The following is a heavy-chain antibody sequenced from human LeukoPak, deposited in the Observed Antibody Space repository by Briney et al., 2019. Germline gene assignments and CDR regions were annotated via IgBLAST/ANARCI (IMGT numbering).Heavy chain of an antibody. CDR3: ARGLVAAGTFYLDF. V-gene: IGHV4-59*11. D-gene: IGHD6-13*01. Sequence: SETLSLTCTVSGASINSHYWSWIRQPPGKGLEWIGDITESGSTNYNPSLKSRVTISVDTSKSQFSLKLSSATAADTAVYYCARGLVAAGTFYLDFWGQGTLVTVSS. J-gene: IGHJ4*02. CDR2: ITESGST. CDR1: GASINSHY.